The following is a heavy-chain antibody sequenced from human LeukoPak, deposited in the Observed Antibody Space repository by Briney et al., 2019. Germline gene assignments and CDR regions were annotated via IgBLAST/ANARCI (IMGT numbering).Heavy chain of an antibody. V-gene: IGHV4-39*01. D-gene: IGHD1-1*01. Sequence: SETLSLTCIVSGGSISSTTYYWGWIRQPPGKRLEWIGSIYYSGNTYYNPSLKSRVTISVDTSKNQFSLKLSSVTAADTAVYYCARLRYNWILPGPDAFDIWGQGTKVTVSS. CDR3: ARLRYNWILPGPDAFDI. J-gene: IGHJ3*02. CDR2: IYYSGNT. CDR1: GGSISSTTYY.